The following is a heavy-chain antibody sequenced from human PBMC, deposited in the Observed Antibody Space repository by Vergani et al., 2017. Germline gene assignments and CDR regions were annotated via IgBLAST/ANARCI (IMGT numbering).Heavy chain of an antibody. CDR1: GGSFSGYY. CDR3: ARCGFWSGYKKPPNWFDP. Sequence: QVQLQESGPGLLKPSETLSLTCAVYGGSFSGYYWSWIRQPPGKGLEWIGEINHSGSTNYNPSLKSRVIISVDTSKNQFSLKLSSVTAADTAVYYCARCGFWSGYKKPPNWFDPWGQGTLVTVSS. J-gene: IGHJ5*02. V-gene: IGHV4-34*01. CDR2: INHSGST. D-gene: IGHD3-3*01.